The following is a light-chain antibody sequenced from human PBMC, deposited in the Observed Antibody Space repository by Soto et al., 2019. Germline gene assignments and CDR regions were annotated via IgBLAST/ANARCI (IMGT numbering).Light chain of an antibody. J-gene: IGKJ1*01. CDR3: QQNYNCPRT. CDR2: GAS. Sequence: TTQSPSSVSASVGDRVTITCRAGQSVSSNLAWQQHKPRQAPRLLTYGASTRATGIPARFSGSGSGTEFTLTINSLQPEDFAVYYCQQNYNCPRTFGQGTKVDI. CDR1: QSVSSN. V-gene: IGKV3-15*01.